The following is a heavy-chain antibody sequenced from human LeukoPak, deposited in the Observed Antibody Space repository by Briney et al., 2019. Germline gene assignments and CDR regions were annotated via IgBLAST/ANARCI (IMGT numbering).Heavy chain of an antibody. Sequence: SETLSLTCAVYGGSFSGYYWSWIRQPPGKGLEWIGEINHSGSTNYNPSLKGRVTISVDTSKNQFSLKLSSVTAADTAVYYCARKYSSGYYFGAFDIWGQGTMVTVSS. V-gene: IGHV4-34*01. D-gene: IGHD3-22*01. CDR2: INHSGST. J-gene: IGHJ3*02. CDR3: ARKYSSGYYFGAFDI. CDR1: GGSFSGYY.